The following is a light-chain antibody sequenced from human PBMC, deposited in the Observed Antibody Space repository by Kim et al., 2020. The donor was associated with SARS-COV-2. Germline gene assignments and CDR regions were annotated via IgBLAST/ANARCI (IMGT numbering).Light chain of an antibody. J-gene: IGKJ4*01. CDR3: QQSYSTPFT. CDR2: AAS. CDR1: QSISSY. Sequence: DIQMTQSPSSLSASVGDRVTITCRASQSISSYLNWYQQKQGKAPKLLIYAASSLQSGVPSRFSGSGSGTDFTLTISSLQPEDFATYYCQQSYSTPFTFGGGTKGISN. V-gene: IGKV1-39*01.